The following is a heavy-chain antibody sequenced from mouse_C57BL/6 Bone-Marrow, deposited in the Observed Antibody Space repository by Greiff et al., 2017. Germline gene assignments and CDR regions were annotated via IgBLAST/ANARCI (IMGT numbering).Heavy chain of an antibody. CDR3: ARDRVYYYGSSHCDY. D-gene: IGHD1-1*01. CDR2: ISYDGSN. Sequence: DVQLQESGPGLVKPSQSLSLTCSVTGYSITSGYYWNWIRQFPGNKLEWMGYISYDGSNNYNPSLKNRISITRDTSKNQFFLKLKSVTTENTATYYCARDRVYYYGSSHCDYWGQGTTLTVSS. J-gene: IGHJ2*01. CDR1: GYSITSGYY. V-gene: IGHV3-6*01.